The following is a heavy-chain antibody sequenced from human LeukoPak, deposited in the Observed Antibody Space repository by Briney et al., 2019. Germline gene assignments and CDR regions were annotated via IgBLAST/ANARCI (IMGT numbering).Heavy chain of an antibody. CDR1: GYTFTSYG. J-gene: IGHJ4*02. V-gene: IGHV1-18*01. CDR2: ISGYNGQT. CDR3: AVRYSYGYYFDY. D-gene: IGHD5-18*01. Sequence: ASVKVSCKASGYTFTSYGISWVRHAPGQRLEWMGWISGYNGQTNYAQRFQGRVTMTTDTSTSTGYMELRSLRSDDTAVYYCAVRYSYGYYFDYWGQGTLVTVSS.